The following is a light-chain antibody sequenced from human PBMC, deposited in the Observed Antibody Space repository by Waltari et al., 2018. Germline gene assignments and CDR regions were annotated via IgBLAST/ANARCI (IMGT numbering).Light chain of an antibody. CDR1: SPDVGGSNY. Sequence: QSALTQPPSASGSLGQSVPIPSPGTSPDVGGSNYVSWYQQHPGKAPNLIIYEVGQRPSGVPERFSGSKSGDTASLTVSGLRAEDEALYYCSSYSRSDVVIFGGGTKLTVL. CDR2: EVG. CDR3: SSYSRSDVVI. V-gene: IGLV2-8*01. J-gene: IGLJ2*01.